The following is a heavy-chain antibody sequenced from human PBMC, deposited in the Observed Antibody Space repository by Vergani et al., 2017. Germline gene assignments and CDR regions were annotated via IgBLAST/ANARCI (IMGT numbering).Heavy chain of an antibody. CDR1: GGTFSSYT. J-gene: IGHJ4*02. V-gene: IGHV1-69*08. D-gene: IGHD5-24*01. CDR2: IIPILGIA. Sequence: QVQLVQSGAEVKKPGSSVKVSCKASGGTFSSYTISWVRQAPGQGLEWMGRIIPILGIANYAQKFQGRVTITADKSTSTAYMELSSLRSEDTAVYYCAREPRRYGYNLYYFDYWGQGTLVTVSS. CDR3: AREPRRYGYNLYYFDY.